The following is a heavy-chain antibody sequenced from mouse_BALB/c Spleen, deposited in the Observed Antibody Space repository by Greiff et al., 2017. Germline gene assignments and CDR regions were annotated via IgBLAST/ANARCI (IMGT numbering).Heavy chain of an antibody. D-gene: IGHD1-1*01. CDR3: ARSTDLLLRYYAMDY. J-gene: IGHJ4*01. V-gene: IGHV3-8*02. Sequence: EVQLQQSGPSLVKPSQTLSLTCSVTGDSITSGYWNWIRKFPGNKLEYMGYISYSGSTYYNPSLKSRISITRDTSKNQYYLQLNSVTTEDTATYYCARSTDLLLRYYAMDYWGQGTSVTVSS. CDR2: ISYSGST. CDR1: GDSITSGY.